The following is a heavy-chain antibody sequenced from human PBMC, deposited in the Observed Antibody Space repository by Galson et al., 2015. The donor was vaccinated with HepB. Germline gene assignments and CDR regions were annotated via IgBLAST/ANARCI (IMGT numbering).Heavy chain of an antibody. Sequence: SLRLSCAASGFTFSSYWMSWVRQAPGKGLEWVSYIGSSSSTIYYADSVKGRFTISRDNAKNSLYLQMNSLRDEDTAVYYCARPDDYYDSSGYLDYWGQGTLVTVSS. CDR3: ARPDDYYDSSGYLDY. D-gene: IGHD3-22*01. J-gene: IGHJ4*02. V-gene: IGHV3-48*02. CDR2: IGSSSSTI. CDR1: GFTFSSYW.